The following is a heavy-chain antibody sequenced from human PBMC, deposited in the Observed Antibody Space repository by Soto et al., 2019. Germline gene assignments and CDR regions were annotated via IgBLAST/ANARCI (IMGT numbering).Heavy chain of an antibody. CDR2: MNPNSGIT. CDR3: ACLAWPGYCSGGSGPHNWFDP. Sequence: VQLVQSGAEVKKPGASVKVSCKASGYTFTSYDIPWVRQSTGQGLEWMGWMNPNSGITGSAHRFQGRVNMTRNTSVSTAYMELSSQRSEDTAVYYCACLAWPGYCSGGSGPHNWFDPWGQGTLVTVSA. V-gene: IGHV1-8*01. CDR1: GYTFTSYD. J-gene: IGHJ5*02. D-gene: IGHD2-15*01.